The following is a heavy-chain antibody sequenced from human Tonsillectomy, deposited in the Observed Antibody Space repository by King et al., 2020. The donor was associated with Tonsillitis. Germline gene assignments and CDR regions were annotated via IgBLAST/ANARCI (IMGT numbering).Heavy chain of an antibody. V-gene: IGHV3-73*01. CDR1: GFTFSGSA. J-gene: IGHJ4*02. CDR3: TRVTDGDLYY. Sequence: VQLVESGGGLVQPGGSLKLSCAASGFTFSGSAMHWVRQASGKGLEWVGRIRSKANSSATAYAASVKGRFTISRDDSKNTAYLQMNSLKTEDTAVYYCTRVTDGDLYYWGQGTLVTVSS. CDR2: IRSKANSSAT. D-gene: IGHD4-17*01.